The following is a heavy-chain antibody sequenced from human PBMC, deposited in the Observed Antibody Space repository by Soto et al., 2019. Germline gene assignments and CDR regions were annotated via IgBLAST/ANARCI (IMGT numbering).Heavy chain of an antibody. CDR1: GYTFMSHV. J-gene: IGHJ4*02. D-gene: IGHD1-20*01. CDR3: ARDSGIRGPSGDLDY. V-gene: IGHV1-3*01. CDR2: VTGGNGDT. Sequence: GASVKVSCKASGYTFMSHVMHWVRQAPGQRLEWMGWVTGGNGDTKYSQNFQDRVTITRDTSATTAYMELSRLTSEDTAVYYCARDSGIRGPSGDLDYWGQGTLVTVSS.